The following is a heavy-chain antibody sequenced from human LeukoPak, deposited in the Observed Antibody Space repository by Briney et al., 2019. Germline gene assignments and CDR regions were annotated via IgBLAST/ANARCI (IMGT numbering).Heavy chain of an antibody. CDR2: IYYSGST. D-gene: IGHD6-13*01. J-gene: IGHJ5*02. CDR1: GGSISSYY. V-gene: IGHV4-59*01. Sequence: PSETLSLTCTVPGGSISSYYWSWIRQPPGKGLEWIGYIYYSGSTNYNPSLKSRVTISVDTSKNQFSLKLSSVTAADAAVYYCARDVAAWGEVWFDPWGQGTLVTVSS. CDR3: ARDVAAWGEVWFDP.